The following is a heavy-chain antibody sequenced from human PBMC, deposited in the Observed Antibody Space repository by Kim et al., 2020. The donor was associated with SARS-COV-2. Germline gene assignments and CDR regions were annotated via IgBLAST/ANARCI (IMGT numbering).Heavy chain of an antibody. V-gene: IGHV5-51*01. D-gene: IGHD3-10*01. CDR3: ARANYYGSGSYGMDV. Sequence: LSVQGQVTISADKSISTAYLQWSSLKASDTAMYYCARANYYGSGSYGMDVWGQGTTVTVSS. J-gene: IGHJ6*02.